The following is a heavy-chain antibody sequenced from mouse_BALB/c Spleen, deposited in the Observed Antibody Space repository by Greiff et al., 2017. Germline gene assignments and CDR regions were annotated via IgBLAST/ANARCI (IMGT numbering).Heavy chain of an antibody. Sequence: EVKLLESGPGLVKPSQSLSLTCTVTGYSITSDYAWNWIRQFPGNKLEWMGYISYSGSTSYNPSLKSRISITRDTSKNQFFLQLNSVTTEDTATYYCARSPYYDGWYFDVWGAGTTVTVSS. CDR1: GYSITSDYA. CDR2: ISYSGST. J-gene: IGHJ1*01. D-gene: IGHD2-4*01. CDR3: ARSPYYDGWYFDV. V-gene: IGHV3-2*02.